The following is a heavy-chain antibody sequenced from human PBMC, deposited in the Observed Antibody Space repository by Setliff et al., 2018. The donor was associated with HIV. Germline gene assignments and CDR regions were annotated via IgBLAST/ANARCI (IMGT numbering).Heavy chain of an antibody. Sequence: CEASGFNFATAWMNWVRRAPGKGLEWVARIRGEADGGETEYADSVKGRFTISRDNSKDTLYLQMNSLRAEDTAVYYCAKDGYSDYLNSYFDYWGQGTLVTVSS. CDR3: AKDGYSDYLNSYFDY. D-gene: IGHD4-17*01. V-gene: IGHV3-15*01. J-gene: IGHJ4*02. CDR2: IRGEADGGET. CDR1: GFNFATAW.